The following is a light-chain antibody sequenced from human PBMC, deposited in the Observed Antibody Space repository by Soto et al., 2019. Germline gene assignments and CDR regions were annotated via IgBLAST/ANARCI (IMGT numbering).Light chain of an antibody. CDR2: DAS. J-gene: IGKJ4*01. CDR1: QDISNY. V-gene: IGKV1-33*01. Sequence: DMQITQSPSSLSASVGDRVAITCRSSQDISNYLNWYQQKPGKAPKLLIYDASNLETGVPSRFSGSGSGTDFTFTISSLQPEDIATYYCQQYDNLPPRTFGGGTKVDIK. CDR3: QQYDNLPPRT.